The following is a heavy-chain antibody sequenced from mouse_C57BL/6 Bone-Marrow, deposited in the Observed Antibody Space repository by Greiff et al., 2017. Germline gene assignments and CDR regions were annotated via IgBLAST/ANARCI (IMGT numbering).Heavy chain of an antibody. Sequence: EVKVVESGGDLVKPGGSLKLSCAASGFTFSSYGMSWVRQTPDKRLEWVATISSGGSYTYYPASVKGRFTISRDNAKNTLYLQTARLESEDTAMCCCARGLLPAWFAYWGQGTLVTVSA. CDR3: ARGLLPAWFAY. D-gene: IGHD3-1*01. CDR1: GFTFSSYG. J-gene: IGHJ3*01. V-gene: IGHV5-6*01. CDR2: ISSGGSYT.